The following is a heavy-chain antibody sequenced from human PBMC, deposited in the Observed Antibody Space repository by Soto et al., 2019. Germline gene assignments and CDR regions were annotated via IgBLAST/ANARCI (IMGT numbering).Heavy chain of an antibody. Sequence: GGSLRLSCAVSGFTFSSYAMQWVRQAPGKGLEWVAVISYDGSNKYYADSVKGRFTISRENSKNTLYLQMNSLRAEDTAVYYCARDRGGPIVVVPAATPYYYYGMDVWGQVTTVTVSS. CDR1: GFTFSSYA. V-gene: IGHV3-30-3*01. CDR2: ISYDGSNK. D-gene: IGHD2-2*01. J-gene: IGHJ6*02. CDR3: ARDRGGPIVVVPAATPYYYYGMDV.